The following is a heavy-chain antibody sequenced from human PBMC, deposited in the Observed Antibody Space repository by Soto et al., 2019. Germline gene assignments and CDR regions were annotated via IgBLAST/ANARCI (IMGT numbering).Heavy chain of an antibody. Sequence: VQLVESGGGVVQPGRSLRLSCAASGFTFSSYGMHWVRQAPGKGLEWVAVISYDGSNKYYADSVKGRFTISRDNSKNTLYLQMNSLRAEDTAVYYCAKDAVVVAATLDWFDPWGQGTLVTVSS. CDR3: AKDAVVVAATLDWFDP. CDR2: ISYDGSNK. CDR1: GFTFSSYG. V-gene: IGHV3-30*18. J-gene: IGHJ5*02. D-gene: IGHD2-15*01.